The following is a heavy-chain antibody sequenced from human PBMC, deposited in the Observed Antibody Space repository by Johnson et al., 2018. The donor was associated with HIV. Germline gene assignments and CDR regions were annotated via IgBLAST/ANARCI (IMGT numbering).Heavy chain of an antibody. CDR2: ISGSGHST. D-gene: IGHD2-2*01. CDR1: GFTFSSFA. V-gene: IGHV3-23*04. Sequence: VQLVESGGGVVQPGRSLRLSCAASGFTFSSFAMSWVRQAPGKGLEWAAAISGSGHSTYYADSVKGRFTISRDNSKNTLYRQMNSLSAEETAVYYCAILEVVPAAIHSPDAFDIWGQGTMVTVSS. J-gene: IGHJ3*02. CDR3: AILEVVPAAIHSPDAFDI.